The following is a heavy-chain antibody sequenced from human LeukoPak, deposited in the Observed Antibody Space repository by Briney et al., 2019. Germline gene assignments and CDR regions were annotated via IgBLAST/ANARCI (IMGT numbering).Heavy chain of an antibody. CDR2: MNPNSGNT. D-gene: IGHD3-16*01. CDR1: GYTFTSYD. Sequence: GASVKVSCKASGYTFTSYDINWVRQATGQGLEWMGWMNPNSGNTGYAQKFQGRVTMTRNTSISTAYMELSSLRSEDTAVYYCARGSRFKGGQENYWYFDLWGRGTLVTVSS. CDR3: ARGSRFKGGQENYWYFDL. J-gene: IGHJ2*01. V-gene: IGHV1-8*01.